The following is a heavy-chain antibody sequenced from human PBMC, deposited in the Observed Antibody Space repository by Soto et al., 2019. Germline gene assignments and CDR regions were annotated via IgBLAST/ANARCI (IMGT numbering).Heavy chain of an antibody. CDR1: GFTFSSYW. CDR2: INSDGSST. Sequence: GGSLRLSCAASGFTFSSYWMHWVRQAPGKGLVWVSRINSDGSSTSYADSVKGRFTISRDNAKNTLYLQMNGLRAEDTAVYYCARDLRDIVVVPAAEAPYYYYGMDVWGQGTTVTVSS. D-gene: IGHD2-2*01. CDR3: ARDLRDIVVVPAAEAPYYYYGMDV. V-gene: IGHV3-74*01. J-gene: IGHJ6*02.